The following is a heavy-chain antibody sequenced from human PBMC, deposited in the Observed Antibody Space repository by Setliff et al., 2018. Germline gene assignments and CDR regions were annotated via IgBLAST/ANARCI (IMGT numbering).Heavy chain of an antibody. V-gene: IGHV4-38-2*02. J-gene: IGHJ4*02. CDR2: IGHTGSI. CDR3: ARDLGHGGDSGY. CDR1: GYSISSGYI. Sequence: SETLSLTCTVSGYSISSGYIWGWIRQPPGQGLEWVGNIGHTGSINYNPSLKSRLTISRDTSKNQVSLKLNSVTATDTAVYYCARDLGHGGDSGYWGQGIQVTVSS. D-gene: IGHD2-21*02.